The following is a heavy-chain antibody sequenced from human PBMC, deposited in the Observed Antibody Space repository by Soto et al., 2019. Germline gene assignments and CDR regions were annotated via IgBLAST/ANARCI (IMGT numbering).Heavy chain of an antibody. CDR3: ARQYYDFWSGYQNPDAFDI. D-gene: IGHD3-3*01. J-gene: IGHJ3*02. CDR1: GYSFTSYW. V-gene: IGHV5-51*01. Sequence: GESLKISCKGSGYSFTSYWIGWVRQMPGKGLEWMGIIYPGDSDTRYSPSFQGQVTISADKSISTAYLQWSSLKASDTAMYYCARQYYDFWSGYQNPDAFDIWGQGTMVTVSS. CDR2: IYPGDSDT.